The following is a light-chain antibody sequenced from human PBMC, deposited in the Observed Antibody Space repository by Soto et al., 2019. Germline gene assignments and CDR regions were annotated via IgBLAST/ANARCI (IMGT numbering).Light chain of an antibody. CDR1: QSISSW. J-gene: IGKJ2*02. CDR2: KAS. Sequence: DIQMTQSPSTLSASVGDRVTITCRASQSISSWLAWYQQKPGKAPKLLIYKASSLESGVPSRFSGSGSGTEFTLTISSLQPXXXATXXXQXXNSYSRTFGQGTKLEIK. V-gene: IGKV1-5*03. CDR3: QXXNSYSRT.